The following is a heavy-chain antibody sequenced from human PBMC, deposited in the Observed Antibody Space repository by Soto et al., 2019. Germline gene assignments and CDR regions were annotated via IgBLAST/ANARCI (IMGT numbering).Heavy chain of an antibody. CDR1: GFSLSTSGVG. CDR2: IYWDDDK. CDR3: AHSGDYYGSGTYNWFDP. D-gene: IGHD3-10*01. V-gene: IGHV2-5*02. J-gene: IGHJ5*02. Sequence: QITLKESGPTLVKPTQTLTLTCTFSGFSLSTSGVGVGWIRQPPGKALEWLALIYWDDDKRYSPSLKSRLTITKDTSKNQVVLTMTNMDPVDTATYYCAHSGDYYGSGTYNWFDPWGQGTLVTVSS.